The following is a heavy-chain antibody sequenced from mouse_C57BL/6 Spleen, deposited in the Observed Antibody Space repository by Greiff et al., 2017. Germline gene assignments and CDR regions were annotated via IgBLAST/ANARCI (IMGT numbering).Heavy chain of an antibody. V-gene: IGHV14-1*01. J-gene: IGHJ1*03. CDR1: GFNINDYY. Sequence: EVQLQQPGAELVRPGASVKLSCTASGFNINDYYMHWVKQRPEQGLEWIGRIDPEDGDTDYAPKFQGKATMTVDTSSNTAYLQLSSLTSGDTAVYYCTAGELGYGDVWGTGTTVTVSS. CDR2: IDPEDGDT. D-gene: IGHD4-1*01. CDR3: TAGELGYGDV.